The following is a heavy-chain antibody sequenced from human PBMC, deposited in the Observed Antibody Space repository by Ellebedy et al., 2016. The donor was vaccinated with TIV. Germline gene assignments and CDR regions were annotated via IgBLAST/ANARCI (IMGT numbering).Heavy chain of an antibody. CDR2: ISSNGGST. CDR1: GFTFSSYA. V-gene: IGHV3-64*01. J-gene: IGHJ6*02. Sequence: GESLKISCAASGFTFSSYAMHWVRQAPGKGLEYVSAISSNGGSTYYANSVKGRFTISRDNAKNSLYLQMNSLRAEDTAVYYCARDPGYYYYGMDVWGQGTTVTVSS. CDR3: ARDPGYYYYGMDV.